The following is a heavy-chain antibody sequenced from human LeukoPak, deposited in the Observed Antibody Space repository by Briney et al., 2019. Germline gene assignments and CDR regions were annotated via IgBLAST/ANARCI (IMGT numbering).Heavy chain of an antibody. CDR3: ARGKSYYDSSGYYSLYFDY. J-gene: IGHJ4*02. CDR1: GGSISSGGYS. V-gene: IGHV4-30-2*01. D-gene: IGHD3-22*01. Sequence: SETLSLTCAVSGGSISSGGYSWSWIRQPPGKGLEWIGYIYHSGSTYYNPSLKSRVTISVDRSQNQFSLKLSSVTAADTAVYYCARGKSYYDSSGYYSLYFDYWGQGTLVTVSS. CDR2: IYHSGST.